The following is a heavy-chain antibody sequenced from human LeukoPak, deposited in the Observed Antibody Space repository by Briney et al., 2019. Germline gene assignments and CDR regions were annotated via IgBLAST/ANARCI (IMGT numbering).Heavy chain of an antibody. J-gene: IGHJ4*02. CDR2: IIPIFGTA. Sequence: SVKVSCKASGGTFSSYAISWVRQAPGQGLEWMGGIIPIFGTANYAQKFQGRVTITADESTSTAYMELSSLRSEDTAVYYCARGYYDSSGYLPPFDYWGQGTLVTVSS. CDR1: GGTFSSYA. V-gene: IGHV1-69*13. D-gene: IGHD3-22*01. CDR3: ARGYYDSSGYLPPFDY.